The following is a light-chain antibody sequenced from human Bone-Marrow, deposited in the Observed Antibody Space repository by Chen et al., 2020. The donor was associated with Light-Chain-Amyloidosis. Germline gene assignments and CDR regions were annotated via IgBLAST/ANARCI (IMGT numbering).Light chain of an antibody. CDR3: QHYNTYSRT. J-gene: IGKJ1*01. V-gene: IGKV1-5*03. CDR2: LAS. Sequence: DIQMTQSPSTLSASVGDRVTITCRASQDINSWLAWYQQKPGKAPKLLIYLASNLERGVPSMFSGTRSGTEFTLTISSLQPDDVATYYCQHYNTYSRTFGQGTKVEIK. CDR1: QDINSW.